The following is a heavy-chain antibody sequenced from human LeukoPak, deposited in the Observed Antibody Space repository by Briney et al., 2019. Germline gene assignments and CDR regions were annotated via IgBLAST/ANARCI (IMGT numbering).Heavy chain of an antibody. J-gene: IGHJ4*02. D-gene: IGHD3-10*01. Sequence: GASVKVSCTASAFTFTSYYFHWVRQAPGEGLEWMGIINPSDGSTTYAQKFQGRVTITRDMSTSTIYMELSSLRSEDTALYYCARVYYYGSGSYYISYWGQGTLVTVSS. CDR1: AFTFTSYY. CDR2: INPSDGST. CDR3: ARVYYYGSGSYYISY. V-gene: IGHV1-46*01.